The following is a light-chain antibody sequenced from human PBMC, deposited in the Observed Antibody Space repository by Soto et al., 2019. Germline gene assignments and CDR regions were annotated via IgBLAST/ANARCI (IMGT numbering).Light chain of an antibody. CDR1: SEHSNYA. V-gene: IGLV4-69*01. CDR3: QTWGTGGWV. J-gene: IGLJ3*02. Sequence: QLVLTQSPSASASLGASVKLTGTLSSEHSNYAIAWYQQQPEKGPRYLMKLATDGSHTKGDGIPDRFSGSSSGAERYLTISSLQSEDEADYYGQTWGTGGWVFGGGTKLTVL. CDR2: LATDGSH.